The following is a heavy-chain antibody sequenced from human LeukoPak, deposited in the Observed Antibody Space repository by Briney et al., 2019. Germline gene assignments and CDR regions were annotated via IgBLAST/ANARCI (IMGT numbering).Heavy chain of an antibody. V-gene: IGHV3-53*04. J-gene: IGHJ4*02. CDR1: GFTVSSKD. Sequence: GGSLRLSCAASGFTVSSKDMSWVRQAPGRGLEWVSVIYSAGSTYYADSVKGRFTNSRHNSKNTLYLQMNSLSPEDTAVYYCARDLPLDCWGQGTLVTVYS. CDR2: IYSAGST. CDR3: ARDLPLDC.